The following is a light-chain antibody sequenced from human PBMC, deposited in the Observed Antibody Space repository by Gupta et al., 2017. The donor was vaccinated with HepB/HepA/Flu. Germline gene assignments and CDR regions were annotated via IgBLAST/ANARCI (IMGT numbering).Light chain of an antibody. V-gene: IGKV2-28*01. CDR1: QSLLHSNGYNY. J-gene: IGKJ1*01. CDR3: MQPLQTPWT. Sequence: DTVLTQSPLSLPVIPGEPASITCRSSQSLLHSNGYNYLDWYLQKPGQSPQPLIYLGSNRASGVPDRFSGSGSGTDFTLKISRVEAEDVGVYYCMQPLQTPWTFGQGTKVEIK. CDR2: LGS.